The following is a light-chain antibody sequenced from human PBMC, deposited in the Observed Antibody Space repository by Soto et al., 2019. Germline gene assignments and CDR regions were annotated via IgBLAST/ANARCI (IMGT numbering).Light chain of an antibody. CDR1: QSVGSS. J-gene: IGKJ1*01. CDR3: QQYNNWPPWT. V-gene: IGKV3-15*01. CDR2: GAS. Sequence: VVMTQSPSTLSVSPGERATLSCRASQSVGSSLAWYQQKRGQAPRLLIHGASTRATGIPARFSGSGSGTEFTLTISSLQSEDFAVYYCQQYNNWPPWTFGQGTKVDIK.